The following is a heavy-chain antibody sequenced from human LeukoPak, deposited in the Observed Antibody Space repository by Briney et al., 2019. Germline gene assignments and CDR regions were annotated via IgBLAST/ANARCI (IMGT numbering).Heavy chain of an antibody. D-gene: IGHD1-7*01. CDR2: ISYDEGKE. V-gene: IGHV3-30*03. CDR1: GFTFNRFY. J-gene: IGHJ6*01. CDR3: ARDLETITGTIGYYYGLDV. Sequence: PGGSLRLSCSASGFTFNRFYLHWVRQAPGKGLEWVAVISYDEGKEYYADSVKGRFTISRDNSKNTMFLQMNSLRAEDTAVYYCARDLETITGTIGYYYGLDVWGQGTTVTVSS.